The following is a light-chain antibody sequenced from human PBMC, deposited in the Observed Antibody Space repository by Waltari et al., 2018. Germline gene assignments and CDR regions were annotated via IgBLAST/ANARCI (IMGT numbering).Light chain of an antibody. CDR3: QQSYSTPPALT. V-gene: IGKV1-39*01. CDR1: QRISSY. CDR2: AAS. J-gene: IGKJ4*01. Sequence: DIQMTQSPSSLSASVGDRVTITSRASQRISSYLNWYQQKPGKAPKLLIYAASSLQSGVPSRFSGSGSGTDCTLTISSLQPEDFATYYCQQSYSTPPALTFGGGTKVEIK.